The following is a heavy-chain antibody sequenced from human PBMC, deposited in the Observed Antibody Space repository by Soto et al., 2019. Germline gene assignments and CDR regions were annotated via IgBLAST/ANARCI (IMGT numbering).Heavy chain of an antibody. CDR1: GGSISSSSYY. V-gene: IGHV4-39*01. CDR2: IYYSGST. Sequence: QLQLQESGPGLVKPSETLSLTCTVSGGSISSSSYYWGWIRQPPGKGLEWIGSIYYSGSTYYNPSLKSRVTISVDPSKNQFSLKLSSVTAADTAVYYCARRWGGYSGYDNRNDYWGQGTLVTVSS. J-gene: IGHJ4*02. D-gene: IGHD5-12*01. CDR3: ARRWGGYSGYDNRNDY.